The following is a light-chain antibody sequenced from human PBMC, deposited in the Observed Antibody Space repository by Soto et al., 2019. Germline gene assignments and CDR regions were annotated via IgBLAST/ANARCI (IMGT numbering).Light chain of an antibody. CDR1: QGISSW. CDR3: QQHTT. V-gene: IGKV1-5*03. J-gene: IGKJ1*01. CDR2: KAS. Sequence: DIQMTQSPSALSASVGDRVTITCRGSQGISSWLAWYQQKPGKAPRLLIYKASSLASGVPSRFRGSGSGTEFTLNISSLQPEDVETYHCQQHTTFGQGTKVEI.